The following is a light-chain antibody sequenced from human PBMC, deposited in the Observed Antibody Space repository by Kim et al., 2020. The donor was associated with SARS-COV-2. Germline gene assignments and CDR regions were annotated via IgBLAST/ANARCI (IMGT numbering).Light chain of an antibody. CDR2: QDS. V-gene: IGLV3-1*01. Sequence: SVSPGQTASITCSGDKLGDKYACWYQQKPGQSPVLVIYQDSKRPSGIPERFSGSNSGNTVTLTISGTQAMDEADYYCQAWDSSTAVFGGGTKLTVL. J-gene: IGLJ2*01. CDR3: QAWDSSTAV. CDR1: KLGDKY.